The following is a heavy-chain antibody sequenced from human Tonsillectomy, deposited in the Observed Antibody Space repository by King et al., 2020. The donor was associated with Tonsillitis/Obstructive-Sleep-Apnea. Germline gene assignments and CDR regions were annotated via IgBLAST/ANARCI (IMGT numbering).Heavy chain of an antibody. D-gene: IGHD2-2*01. CDR3: GTNAGDYYYYMDV. CDR1: GGSFRGYY. Sequence: VQLQQWGAGLLKPSETLSLTCGVYGGSFRGYYWSWIRQPPGKGLVWIGEINQCGSTDYNSSLKSRVTISKDTSKNQFSPRLTSVTAADPAVYYCGTNAGDYYYYMDVWGKGTTVTVSS. CDR2: INQCGST. V-gene: IGHV4-34*01. J-gene: IGHJ6*03.